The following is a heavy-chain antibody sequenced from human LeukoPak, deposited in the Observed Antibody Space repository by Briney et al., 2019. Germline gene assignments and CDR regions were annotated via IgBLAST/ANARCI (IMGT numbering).Heavy chain of an antibody. CDR1: GYTFTSYY. Sequence: ASVTVSCKASGYTFTSYYMHWVRQAPGQGLEWMGIINPSGGSTSYAQKFQGRVTMTRDTSTSTVYMELSSLRSEDTAVYYCARGGIAVAGYDYYFDYWGQGTLVTVSS. V-gene: IGHV1-46*01. CDR3: ARGGIAVAGYDYYFDY. J-gene: IGHJ4*02. CDR2: INPSGGST. D-gene: IGHD6-19*01.